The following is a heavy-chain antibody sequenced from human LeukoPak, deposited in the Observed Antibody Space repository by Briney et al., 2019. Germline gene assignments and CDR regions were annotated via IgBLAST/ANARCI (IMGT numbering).Heavy chain of an antibody. CDR3: ARDIVVVVAATKGPLWFDP. V-gene: IGHV3-48*01. Sequence: GGSLRLSCAASGFTFSSYSMNWVRQAPGKGLEWVSYISSSSSTIYYADSVKGRFTISRDNAKNSLYLQMNSLRAEDTAVYYCARDIVVVVAATKGPLWFDPWGQGTLVTVSS. J-gene: IGHJ5*02. CDR1: GFTFSSYS. CDR2: ISSSSSTI. D-gene: IGHD2-15*01.